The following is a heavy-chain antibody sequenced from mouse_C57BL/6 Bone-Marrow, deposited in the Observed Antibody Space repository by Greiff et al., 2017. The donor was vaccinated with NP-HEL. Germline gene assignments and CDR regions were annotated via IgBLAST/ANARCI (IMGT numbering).Heavy chain of an antibody. V-gene: IGHV1-19*01. CDR2: INPYNGGT. J-gene: IGHJ2*01. CDR1: GYTFTDYY. D-gene: IGHD1-1*01. Sequence: VQLKESGPVLVKPGASVKMSCKASGYTFTDYYMNWVKQSHGKSLEWIGVINPYNGGTSYNQKFKGKATLTVDKSSSTAYMELNSLTSEDSAVYYCARNPIITTVVDYWGQGTTLTVSS. CDR3: ARNPIITTVVDY.